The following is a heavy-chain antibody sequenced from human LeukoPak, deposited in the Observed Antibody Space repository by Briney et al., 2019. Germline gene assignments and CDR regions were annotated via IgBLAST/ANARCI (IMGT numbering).Heavy chain of an antibody. CDR1: GFTFSSYA. CDR3: ARVVAVAGRAFDI. V-gene: IGHV3-23*01. Sequence: GGSLRLSCAASGFTFSSYAMGWVRQAPGKGLEWVSAISGSGGSTYYADSVKGRFTISRDNSKNTLYLQMNSLRAEDTAVYYCARVVAVAGRAFDIWGQGTMVTVSS. D-gene: IGHD6-19*01. J-gene: IGHJ3*02. CDR2: ISGSGGST.